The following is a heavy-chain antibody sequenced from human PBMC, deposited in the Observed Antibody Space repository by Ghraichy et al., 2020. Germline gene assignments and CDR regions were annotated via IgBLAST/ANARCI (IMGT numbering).Heavy chain of an antibody. CDR2: AYYTEGA. J-gene: IGHJ4*02. Sequence: SETLSLTYNVSGGSISTSGYYWGWVRQPPGKGLEWIGSAYYTEGAYYNPSLKSRVTISLDTSKNHFSLHLNSVTAADTAVYYCARDRLTLAVAGSDYWGQGILVTVSS. CDR1: GGSISTSGYY. CDR3: ARDRLTLAVAGSDY. D-gene: IGHD6-19*01. V-gene: IGHV4-39*07.